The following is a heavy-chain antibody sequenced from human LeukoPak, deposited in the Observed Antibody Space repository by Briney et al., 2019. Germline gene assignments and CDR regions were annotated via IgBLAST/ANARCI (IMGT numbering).Heavy chain of an antibody. CDR2: IYYSGST. Sequence: SQTLSLTCTVSGGSISSGDYYWSWIRQPPGKGLEWIGYIYYSGSTNYNPSLKSRVTISVDTSKNQLSLKLSSVTAADTAVYYCARAQGTWIIRLSPGGIFDPWGQGTLVTVSS. CDR3: ARAQGTWIIRLSPGGIFDP. V-gene: IGHV4-30-4*01. D-gene: IGHD5-12*01. CDR1: GGSISSGDYY. J-gene: IGHJ5*02.